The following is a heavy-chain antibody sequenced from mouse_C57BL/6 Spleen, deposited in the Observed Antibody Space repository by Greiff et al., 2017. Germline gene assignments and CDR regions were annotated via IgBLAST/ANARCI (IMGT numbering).Heavy chain of an antibody. CDR1: GFTFSDYY. CDR2: INYDGSST. Sequence: EVQVVESEGGLVQPGSSMKLSCTASGFTFSDYYMAWVRQVPEKGLEWVANINYDGSSTYYLDSLKSRFIISRDNAKNILYLQMSSLKSEDTATYYCARDYGNRDWYFDVWGTGTTVTVSS. J-gene: IGHJ1*03. D-gene: IGHD2-1*01. V-gene: IGHV5-16*01. CDR3: ARDYGNRDWYFDV.